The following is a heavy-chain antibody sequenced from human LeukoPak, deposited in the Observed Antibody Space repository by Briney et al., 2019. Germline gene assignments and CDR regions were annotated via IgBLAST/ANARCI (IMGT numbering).Heavy chain of an antibody. V-gene: IGHV1-69*13. CDR2: IIPIFGTV. CDR3: ARRGYDYAGWFDP. D-gene: IGHD5-12*01. Sequence: SVKVSCKASGGTFSSYAISWVRQAPGQGLEWMGGIIPIFGTVNYAQKFQGRVTITADESTSTAYMELSSLRSEDTAVYYCARRGYDYAGWFDPWGQGTLVTVSS. CDR1: GGTFSSYA. J-gene: IGHJ5*02.